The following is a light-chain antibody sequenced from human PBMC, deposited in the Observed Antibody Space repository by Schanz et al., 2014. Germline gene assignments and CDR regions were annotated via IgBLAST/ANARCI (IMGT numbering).Light chain of an antibody. CDR1: QSVYSNF. V-gene: IGKV3D-20*01. CDR3: QQYGSSPPLWT. CDR2: ETS. J-gene: IGKJ1*01. Sequence: IVLTQSPATLSLSPGERATLSCGASQSVYSNFLAWYQQKPGLAPRLLIYETSNRATGIPDRFSGSGSGTDFTLTISRLEPEDSAVYYCQQYGSSPPLWTFGQGIKVEIK.